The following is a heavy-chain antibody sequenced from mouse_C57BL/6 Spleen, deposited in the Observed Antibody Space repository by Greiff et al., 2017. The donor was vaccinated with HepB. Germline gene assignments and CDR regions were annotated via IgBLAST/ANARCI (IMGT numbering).Heavy chain of an antibody. D-gene: IGHD2-4*01. Sequence: DVQLQESGPGMVKPSQSLSLTCTVTGYSITSGYDWHWIRHFPGNKLEWMGYISYSGSTNYNPSLKSRISITHDTSKNHFFLKLNSVTTEDTATYYCARANYDGTFAYWGQGTLVTVSA. V-gene: IGHV3-1*01. CDR3: ARANYDGTFAY. CDR1: GYSITSGYD. J-gene: IGHJ3*01. CDR2: ISYSGST.